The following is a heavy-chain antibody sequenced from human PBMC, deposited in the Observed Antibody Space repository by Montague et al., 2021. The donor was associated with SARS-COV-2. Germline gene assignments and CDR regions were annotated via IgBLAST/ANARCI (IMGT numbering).Heavy chain of an antibody. J-gene: IGHJ6*02. V-gene: IGHV4-34*01. Sequence: SETLSLTCAVYGGSFGTYSWAWFRQSPGTGLEWFGNIDHSGNTNYNPSLKSRVSISVDTSSSQFSLYLTSVTAADAAVYYCARDQTVLEWIWYGMDVWGPGTTVTVSS. CDR3: ARDQTVLEWIWYGMDV. CDR1: GGSFGTYS. CDR2: IDHSGNT. D-gene: IGHD3-3*01.